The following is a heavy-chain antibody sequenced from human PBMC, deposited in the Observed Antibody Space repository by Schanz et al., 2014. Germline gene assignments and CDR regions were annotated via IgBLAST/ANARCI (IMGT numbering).Heavy chain of an antibody. CDR3: AGTYCSSTSCYTGYYYMDV. CDR1: GGTFSSYT. J-gene: IGHJ6*03. Sequence: QVQLVQSEAEVKKPGSSVKVSCKASGGTFSSYTISWVRQAPGQGLEWMGRIIPILGIANYAQNFQGRVTITADKSTSKAYMELTSLRSEDTAVYYWAGTYCSSTSCYTGYYYMDVWGKGTTVTVSS. D-gene: IGHD2-2*02. V-gene: IGHV1-69*02. CDR2: IIPILGIA.